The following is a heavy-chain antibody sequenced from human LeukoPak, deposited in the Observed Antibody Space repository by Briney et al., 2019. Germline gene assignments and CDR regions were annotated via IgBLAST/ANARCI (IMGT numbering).Heavy chain of an antibody. CDR3: ARGHCSSTSCYSVGWFDP. CDR1: GGSISSYY. V-gene: IGHV4-4*07. J-gene: IGHJ5*02. D-gene: IGHD2-2*01. CDR2: IYTSGST. Sequence: PSETPSLTCTVSGGSISSYYWIWIRQPAGKGLEWIGRIYTSGSTNYNPSLKSRVTMSVDTSKNQFSLKLSSVTAADTAVYYCARGHCSSTSCYSVGWFDPWGQGTLVTVSS.